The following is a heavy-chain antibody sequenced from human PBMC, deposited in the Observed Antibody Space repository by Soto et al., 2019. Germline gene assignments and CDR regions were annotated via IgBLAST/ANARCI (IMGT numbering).Heavy chain of an antibody. CDR2: ISYDGSNR. CDR1: GFPVTTYG. J-gene: IGHJ4*02. V-gene: IGHV3-30*03. CDR3: VGGQYYFDY. D-gene: IGHD3-10*01. Sequence: QVQLVESGGGVVQPGRSLRLSCAASGFPVTTYGMHWVREGPGKGLELVAVISYDGSNRYYAESVKGRFTISRDNSKNTLYLQMNDLRPEDTALYYCVGGQYYFDYRGQGTLVTVSS.